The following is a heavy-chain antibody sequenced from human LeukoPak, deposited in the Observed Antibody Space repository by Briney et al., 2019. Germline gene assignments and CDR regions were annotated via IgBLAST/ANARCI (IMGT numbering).Heavy chain of an antibody. CDR1: GGTFSSYA. D-gene: IGHD6-19*01. V-gene: IGHV1-69*06. CDR3: ARVQGSSGWYIFDY. J-gene: IGHJ4*02. Sequence: VASVKVSCKASGGTFSSYAFSWVRPAPGQGLAWMGGIIPIFGTANYAQKFQGRVTITADKSTSAAYMELSSLRSEDTAVYYCARVQGSSGWYIFDYWGQGTLVTVSS. CDR2: IIPIFGTA.